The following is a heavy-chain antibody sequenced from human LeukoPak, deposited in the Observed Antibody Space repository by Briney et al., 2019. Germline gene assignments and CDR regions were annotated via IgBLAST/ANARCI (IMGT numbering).Heavy chain of an antibody. CDR2: IHYRGTT. V-gene: IGHV4-59*08. CDR3: ARRVAAAGIDYFDY. D-gene: IGHD6-13*01. CDR1: GGSISSDY. J-gene: IGHJ4*02. Sequence: SETLSLTCTVSGGSISSDYWSWFRQPPGKGLEWIGYIHYRGTTNYNPSLKSRVTISVDTSKNQFSLKLSSVTAADTAVYYCARRVAAAGIDYFDYWGQGTLVTVSS.